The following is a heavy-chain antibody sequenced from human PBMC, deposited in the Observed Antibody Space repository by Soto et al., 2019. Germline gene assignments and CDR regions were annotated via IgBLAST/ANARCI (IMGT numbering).Heavy chain of an antibody. CDR1: GFTFSSYG. CDR3: AKAYET. Sequence: PGGSLRLSCAASGFTFSSYGMHWVRQAPGKGLEWVAVISYDGSNKYYADSVKGRFTISRDNSKNTLYLQMNSLRAEDTAVYYCAKAYETWGQGTLVTVSS. D-gene: IGHD5-12*01. V-gene: IGHV3-30*18. CDR2: ISYDGSNK. J-gene: IGHJ5*02.